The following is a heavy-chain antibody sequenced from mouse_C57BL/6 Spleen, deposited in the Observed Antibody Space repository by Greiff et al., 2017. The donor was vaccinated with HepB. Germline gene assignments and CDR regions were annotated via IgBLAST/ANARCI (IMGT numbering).Heavy chain of an antibody. J-gene: IGHJ4*01. D-gene: IGHD1-1*01. CDR1: GYTFTSYG. CDR3: DTTVGDYAMDY. CDR2: IYPRSGNT. V-gene: IGHV1-81*01. Sequence: VQLVESGAELARPGASVKLSCKASGYTFTSYGISWVKQRTGQGLEWIGEIYPRSGNTYYNEKFKGKATLTADKSSSTAYMELSSLTSEDSAVYFCDTTVGDYAMDYWGQGTSVTVSS.